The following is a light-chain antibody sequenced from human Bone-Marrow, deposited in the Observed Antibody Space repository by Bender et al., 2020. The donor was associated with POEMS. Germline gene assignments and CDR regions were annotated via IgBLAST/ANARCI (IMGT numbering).Light chain of an antibody. V-gene: IGLV1-44*01. CDR1: NSNIGTNA. J-gene: IGLJ3*02. Sequence: QSVLTQPPSASGTPGQRVTISCSGSNSNIGTNAVNWYQQFPGTAPKLLTYSDNQRPSGVPARFYAFKSGTSASLAISGLQSEDEADYYCAAWDAGLGGGVFGGGTKLTVL. CDR2: SDN. CDR3: AAWDAGLGGGV.